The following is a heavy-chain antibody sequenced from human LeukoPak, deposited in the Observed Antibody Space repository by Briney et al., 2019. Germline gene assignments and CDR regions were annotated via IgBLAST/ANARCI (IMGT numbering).Heavy chain of an antibody. D-gene: IGHD5-18*01. V-gene: IGHV4-39*07. CDR1: GGSISSSSYY. CDR3: ASSTAMVAFDI. Sequence: SETLSLTCTVSGGSISSSSYYWGWIRQPPGKGLEWIGSIYYSGSTYYNPSLKSRVTISVDTSKNQFSLKLSSVTAADTAVYYCASSTAMVAFDIWGQGTVVTVSS. CDR2: IYYSGST. J-gene: IGHJ3*02.